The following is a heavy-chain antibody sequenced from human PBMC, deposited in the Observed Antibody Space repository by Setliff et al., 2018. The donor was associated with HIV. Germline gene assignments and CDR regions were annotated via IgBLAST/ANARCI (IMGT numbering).Heavy chain of an antibody. Sequence: KPSETLSLTCTVSGDGISSWQWSWIRQPPGKALEWIGRISAGGYTYYNPSLQSRVTMSVDMSKNQFSLKLSSVTAADTAIYYCARDRSGTSYAGDDAFDIWGQGTMVTVSS. V-gene: IGHV4-4*07. CDR2: ISAGGYT. CDR1: GDGISSWQ. D-gene: IGHD3-3*01. J-gene: IGHJ3*02. CDR3: ARDRSGTSYAGDDAFDI.